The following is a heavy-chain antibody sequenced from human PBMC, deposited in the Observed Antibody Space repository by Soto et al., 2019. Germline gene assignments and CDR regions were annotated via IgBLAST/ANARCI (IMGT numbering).Heavy chain of an antibody. CDR1: GFTFSSYA. CDR2: ISGSGGST. V-gene: IGHV3-23*01. CDR3: AKYVPRGAGSYFVGAAAFDI. D-gene: IGHD3-10*01. Sequence: EVQLLESGGGLVQPGGSLRLSCAASGFTFSSYAMSWVRQAPGKGLEWVSAISGSGGSTYYADSVKGRFTISRDKSKNTLYLQMNSLRAEDTAVYYCAKYVPRGAGSYFVGAAAFDIWGQGTMVTVSS. J-gene: IGHJ3*02.